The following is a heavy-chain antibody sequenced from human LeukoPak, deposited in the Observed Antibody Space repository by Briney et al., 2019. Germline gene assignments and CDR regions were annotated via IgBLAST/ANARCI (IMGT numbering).Heavy chain of an antibody. Sequence: SETLSLTCTVSGGSISSSSYYWGWIRQPPGKGLEWIGSIYHSGSTYYNPSLKSRVTISVDTSKNQFSLKLSSVTAADTAVYYCARDLGGSYDAWGQGTLVTVSS. D-gene: IGHD1-26*01. J-gene: IGHJ5*02. CDR1: GGSISSSSYY. V-gene: IGHV4-39*07. CDR2: IYHSGST. CDR3: ARDLGGSYDA.